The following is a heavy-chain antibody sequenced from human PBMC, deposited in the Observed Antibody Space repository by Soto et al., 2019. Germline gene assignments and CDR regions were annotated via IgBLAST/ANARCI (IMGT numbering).Heavy chain of an antibody. V-gene: IGHV4-4*02. Sequence: QVQLQESGPRLVKPSGTLSLTCAVSGASISSTNWWTWVRQPPGKGLEWIGEIYHTGSTKYNPSLKRRVTISPAKSNNHVSLHLRSVTAADTAVYYCATLPPRIVVVVLPIPTWGQGTLVTVSS. D-gene: IGHD2-15*01. CDR3: ATLPPRIVVVVLPIPT. J-gene: IGHJ4*02. CDR1: GASISSTNW. CDR2: IYHTGST.